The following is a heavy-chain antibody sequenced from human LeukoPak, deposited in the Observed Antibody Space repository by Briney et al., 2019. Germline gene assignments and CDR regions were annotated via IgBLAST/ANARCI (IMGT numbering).Heavy chain of an antibody. V-gene: IGHV3-30*09. CDR1: GFTFSSYA. CDR3: ARDRGMGGYPSGPTPYYFYGMDV. J-gene: IGHJ6*02. D-gene: IGHD5-12*01. CDR2: ISYDGSNK. Sequence: GGSLRLSCAASGFTFSSYAMHWVRQAPGKGLEWGAVISYDGSNKYYADSVKGRFAMSRDNSKNTLYLQMNSLRREDTAVYYCARDRGMGGYPSGPTPYYFYGMDVWGQGTTVTVSS.